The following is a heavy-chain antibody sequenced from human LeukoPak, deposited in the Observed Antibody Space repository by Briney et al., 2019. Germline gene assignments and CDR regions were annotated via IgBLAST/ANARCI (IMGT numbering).Heavy chain of an antibody. CDR2: ISSSSTYM. D-gene: IGHD3-10*01. CDR1: GFTFSSYS. V-gene: IGHV3-21*04. CDR3: ARAGVLWFGESKFDY. J-gene: IGHJ4*02. Sequence: GGSLRLSCVASGFTFSSYSMNWVRQAPGKGLEWVSSISSSSTYMFYGDSMKGRFTISRDNAKSSLYLQMNSLRAEDTAVYYCARAGVLWFGESKFDYWGQGTQVTVSS.